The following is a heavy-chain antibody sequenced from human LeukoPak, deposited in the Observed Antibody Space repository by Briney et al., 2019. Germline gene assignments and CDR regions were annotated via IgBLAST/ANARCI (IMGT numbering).Heavy chain of an antibody. J-gene: IGHJ5*02. Sequence: SETLSLTCTVSGGSISSYYWSWIRQPAGKGLEWIGRIYTSGSTNYNPSLKSRVTMSVDTSKNQFSLKLSSVTAADTAVYYCAREEDQLPFNGCDPWGQGTLVTVSS. CDR3: AREEDQLPFNGCDP. D-gene: IGHD2-2*01. V-gene: IGHV4-4*07. CDR2: IYTSGST. CDR1: GGSISSYY.